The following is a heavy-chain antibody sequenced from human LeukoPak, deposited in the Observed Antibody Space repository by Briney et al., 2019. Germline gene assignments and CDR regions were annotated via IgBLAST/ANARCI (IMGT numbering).Heavy chain of an antibody. J-gene: IGHJ4*02. CDR3: ARDVKYYFGSGSYR. CDR2: IDTNEDMT. CDR1: GFTFSYFV. Sequence: GGSLRLSCEASGFTFSYFVMHWVRQSPGKGLEYVAGIDTNEDMTYYARSVKGRFTISRDNDKNTVYLQMDSLRPEDTAVYYCARDVKYYFGSGSYRWGQGALVTVSS. D-gene: IGHD3-10*01. V-gene: IGHV3-64*01.